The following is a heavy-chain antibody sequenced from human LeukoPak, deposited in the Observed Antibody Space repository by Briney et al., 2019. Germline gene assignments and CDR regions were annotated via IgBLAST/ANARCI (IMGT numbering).Heavy chain of an antibody. D-gene: IGHD6-13*01. Sequence: PSETLSLTCTVSGGSISSGSYYWSWIRQPAGKGLEWIGRIYTSGSTNYNPSLKSRVTILVDTSKNQFSLKLSSVTAADTAVYYCARQGSRWLGTFDYWGQGTLVTVSS. CDR2: IYTSGST. V-gene: IGHV4-61*02. J-gene: IGHJ4*02. CDR3: ARQGSRWLGTFDY. CDR1: GGSISSGSYY.